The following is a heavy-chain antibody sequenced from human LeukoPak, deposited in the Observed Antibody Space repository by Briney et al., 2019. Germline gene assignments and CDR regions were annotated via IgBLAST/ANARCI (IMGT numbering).Heavy chain of an antibody. J-gene: IGHJ4*02. Sequence: APVKVSCNASGYTFTSYDLNWGRQTTGQGLGLMGGMNPKSRITGSAKTFQGRVTMTRNTYITTAYMVLSSMRSEDTAVYYCARGLPDSRWLHDDRNDYWGQGTLVTVSS. CDR1: GYTFTSYD. V-gene: IGHV1-8*01. D-gene: IGHD5-24*01. CDR3: ARGLPDSRWLHDDRNDY. CDR2: MNPKSRIT.